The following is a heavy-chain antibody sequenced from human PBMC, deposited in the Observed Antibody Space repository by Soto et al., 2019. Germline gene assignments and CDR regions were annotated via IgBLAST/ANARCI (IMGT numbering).Heavy chain of an antibody. D-gene: IGHD3-22*01. V-gene: IGHV3-23*01. Sequence: PEGSPTLSRAASGFTFSSYAMSWVRQAPGKGLEWVSAISGSGGSTYYADSVKGRFTISRDNSKNTLYLQMNSLRAEDTAVYYCAKDGNYYDSSGYYFDYWGQGTLVTVRS. CDR1: GFTFSSYA. J-gene: IGHJ4*02. CDR2: ISGSGGST. CDR3: AKDGNYYDSSGYYFDY.